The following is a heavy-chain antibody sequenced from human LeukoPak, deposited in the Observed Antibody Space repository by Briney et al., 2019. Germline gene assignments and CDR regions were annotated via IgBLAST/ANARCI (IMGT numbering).Heavy chain of an antibody. CDR2: INPNSGGT. D-gene: IGHD6-19*01. V-gene: IGHV1-2*02. J-gene: IGHJ4*02. CDR3: ARDPHENSSGWPYYFDY. Sequence: ASVKVSCKASGYTFTGYYMHWVRQAPGQGLEWMGWINPNSGGTNYAQDFHGRVTMTRDTSTSTVYMELSSLRSEDTAVYYCARDPHENSSGWPYYFDYWGQGTLVTVSS. CDR1: GYTFTGYY.